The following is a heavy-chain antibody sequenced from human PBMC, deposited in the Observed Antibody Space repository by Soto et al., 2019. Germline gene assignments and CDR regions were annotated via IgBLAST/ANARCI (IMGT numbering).Heavy chain of an antibody. Sequence: PSETLSLTCTVSGGSISSYYWSWIRQPPGKGLEWIGYIYYSGSTYYNPSLKSRVTISVDTSKNQFSLKLSSVTAADTAVYYCARHRYSSNTNWFDPWGQGTLVTVSS. CDR2: IYYSGST. D-gene: IGHD6-13*01. J-gene: IGHJ5*02. V-gene: IGHV4-59*04. CDR1: GGSISSYY. CDR3: ARHRYSSNTNWFDP.